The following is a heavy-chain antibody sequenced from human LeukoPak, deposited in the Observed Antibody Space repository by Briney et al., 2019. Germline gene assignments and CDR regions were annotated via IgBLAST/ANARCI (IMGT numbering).Heavy chain of an antibody. CDR1: GVSISSGGYY. CDR3: ARGEQQYYMDV. CDR2: IYYSGST. V-gene: IGHV4-31*03. J-gene: IGHJ6*03. D-gene: IGHD6-13*01. Sequence: PSQTLSLTCTVSGVSISSGGYYWRWIRQHPGKGLEWIGYIYYSGSTYYNPSLKSRVTISVDTSKNQFSLKLSSVTAADTAVYYCARGEQQYYMDVWGKGTTVTVSS.